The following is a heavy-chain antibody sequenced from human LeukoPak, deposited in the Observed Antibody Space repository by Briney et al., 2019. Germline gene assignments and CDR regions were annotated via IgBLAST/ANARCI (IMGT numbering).Heavy chain of an antibody. CDR2: IYYSGST. J-gene: IGHJ4*02. CDR1: GGPISSYY. Sequence: SETLSLTCTVSGGPISSYYWSWIRQPPGKGLEWIGYIYYSGSTNYNPSLKSRVTISVDTSKNQFSLKLSSVTAADTAVYYCARGIAAAGTGDYWGQGTLVTVSS. D-gene: IGHD6-13*01. CDR3: ARGIAAAGTGDY. V-gene: IGHV4-59*01.